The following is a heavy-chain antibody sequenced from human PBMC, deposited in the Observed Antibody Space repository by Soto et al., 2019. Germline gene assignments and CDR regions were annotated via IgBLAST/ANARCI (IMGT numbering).Heavy chain of an antibody. Sequence: QITLKESGPPLVKPTQTLTLTCTFSGFSLSTSGVGVGWIRQPPGKALEWLALIYWDDDKRYSPSLKSRLTITKDTSKNQVVLTMTNMDPVDTATYYCAHLDATVTTFDYWGQGTLVTVSS. J-gene: IGHJ4*02. V-gene: IGHV2-5*02. CDR2: IYWDDDK. D-gene: IGHD4-17*01. CDR1: GFSLSTSGVG. CDR3: AHLDATVTTFDY.